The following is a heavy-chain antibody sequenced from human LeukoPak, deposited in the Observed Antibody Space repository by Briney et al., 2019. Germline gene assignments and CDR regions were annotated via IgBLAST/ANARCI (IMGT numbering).Heavy chain of an antibody. D-gene: IGHD3-22*01. CDR3: ARARPVDNMIVDSEGFDY. J-gene: IGHJ4*02. Sequence: ASVKVSCKASGYTFTSYGISWVRQAPGQGLEWMGWISAYNGNTNYAQKLQGRVTMTTDTSTSTADMELRSLRSDDTAVYYCARARPVDNMIVDSEGFDYWGQGTLVTVSS. CDR1: GYTFTSYG. CDR2: ISAYNGNT. V-gene: IGHV1-18*01.